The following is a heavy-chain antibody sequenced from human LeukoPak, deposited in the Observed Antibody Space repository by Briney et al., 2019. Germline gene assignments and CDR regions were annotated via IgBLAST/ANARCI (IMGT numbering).Heavy chain of an antibody. CDR3: ARDRPYSGSHGGDY. CDR1: GFTVSSNY. CDR2: IYSGGST. D-gene: IGHD1-26*01. Sequence: SGGSLRLSCAASGFTVSSNYMSWVRQAPGKGLEWVSVIYSGGSTYYADSVKGRFTISRHNSKNTLYLQMNSLRAEDTAVYYCARDRPYSGSHGGDYWGQGTLVTVSS. J-gene: IGHJ4*02. V-gene: IGHV3-53*04.